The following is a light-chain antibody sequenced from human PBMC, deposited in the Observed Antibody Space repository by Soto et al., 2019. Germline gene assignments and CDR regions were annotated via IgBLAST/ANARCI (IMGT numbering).Light chain of an antibody. CDR3: SSYTTSSTPLYV. Sequence: QSVLTQPASVSGSPGQSITISCTGTSRDVGAYNFVSWYQQYPGKAPKLMIYEVRNRPSGVSNRFSGSKSGNTASLTISGLQSEDEADYYCSSYTTSSTPLYVFGTGTKGTVL. V-gene: IGLV2-14*01. CDR2: EVR. CDR1: SRDVGAYNF. J-gene: IGLJ1*01.